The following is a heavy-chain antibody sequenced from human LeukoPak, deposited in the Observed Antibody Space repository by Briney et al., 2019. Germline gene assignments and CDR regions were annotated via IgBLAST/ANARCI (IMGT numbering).Heavy chain of an antibody. CDR3: VTAPRASALT. Sequence: GGSLRLSCAASGIPFSLYWMNGVRQTPGKGLECVANIKQDGSETYYVDSVKGRFTVSRDNAKNSLYLQMNNLRAEDTAVYYCVTAPRASALTWAQGTLVTVSS. V-gene: IGHV3-7*01. J-gene: IGHJ5*02. CDR2: IKQDGSET. CDR1: GIPFSLYW.